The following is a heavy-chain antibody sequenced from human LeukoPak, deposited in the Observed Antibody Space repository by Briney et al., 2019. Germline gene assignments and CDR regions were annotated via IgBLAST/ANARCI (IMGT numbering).Heavy chain of an antibody. V-gene: IGHV4-34*01. J-gene: IGHJ5*02. Sequence: SETLSLTCAVYGGSFSGYYWSWIRQPPGKGLEWIGEINHSGSTNYNPSLKSRVTISVDTSKNQFSLKLSSVTAADTAVYYRARGRYWGIVVVPAAMRPDWFDPWGQGTLVTVSS. CDR3: ARGRYWGIVVVPAAMRPDWFDP. CDR1: GGSFSGYY. CDR2: INHSGST. D-gene: IGHD2-2*01.